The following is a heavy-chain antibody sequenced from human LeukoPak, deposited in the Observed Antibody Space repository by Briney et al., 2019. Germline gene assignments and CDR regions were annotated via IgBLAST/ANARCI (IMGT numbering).Heavy chain of an antibody. CDR2: IYYSGST. J-gene: IGHJ5*02. CDR3: AREEDYYGSSGYYSNL. V-gene: IGHV4-39*02. CDR1: DGSISSSSYY. Sequence: SETLSLTCTVSDGSISSSSYYWGWIRQPPGKGLEWIGSIYYSGSTYYNPSLKSRVTISVDTSKNQFSLKLSSVTAADTAVYYCAREEDYYGSSGYYSNLWGQGTLVTVSS. D-gene: IGHD3-22*01.